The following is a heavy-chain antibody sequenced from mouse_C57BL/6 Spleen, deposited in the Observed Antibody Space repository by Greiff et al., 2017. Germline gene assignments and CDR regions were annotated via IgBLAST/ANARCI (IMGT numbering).Heavy chain of an antibody. CDR1: GFTFSSYA. CDR3: ARDRLSYAMDY. CDR2: ISDGGSYT. V-gene: IGHV5-4*01. D-gene: IGHD3-2*02. Sequence: EVKVVESGGGLVKPGGSLKLSCAASGFTFSSYAMSWVRQTPEKRLEWVATISDGGSYTYYPDNVKGRFTISRDNAKNNLYLQMSHLKSEDTAMYYCARDRLSYAMDYWGQGTSVTVSS. J-gene: IGHJ4*01.